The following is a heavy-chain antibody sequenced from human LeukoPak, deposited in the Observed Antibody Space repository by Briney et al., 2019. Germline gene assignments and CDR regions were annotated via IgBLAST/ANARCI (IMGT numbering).Heavy chain of an antibody. V-gene: IGHV3-23*01. CDR2: ISGSGGST. D-gene: IGHD3-3*01. CDR3: AKDWERQKAYDFWSGYVGYFDY. CDR1: GFTFSSYA. J-gene: IGHJ4*02. Sequence: GGSLRLSCAASGFTFSSYAMSWVRQAPGKGLEWVSAISGSGGSTYYADSVKGRFTISRDNSKNTLYLQMNSLRAEDTAVYYCAKDWERQKAYDFWSGYVGYFDYWGQGTLVTVSS.